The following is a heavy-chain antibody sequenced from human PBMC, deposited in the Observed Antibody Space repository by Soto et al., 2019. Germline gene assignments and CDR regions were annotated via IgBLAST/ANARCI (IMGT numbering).Heavy chain of an antibody. CDR1: GGSISSGGYS. D-gene: IGHD3-9*01. V-gene: IGHV4-30-2*01. Sequence: SETLSLTCAVSGGSISSGGYSWSWIRQPPGKGLEWIGYIYHSGSTYYNPSLKSRVTISVDRSKNPFSMKLSSVTAADTAVYYCARGVQSYEILTGYYYYYGMDVWGQGTTVTVSS. J-gene: IGHJ6*02. CDR2: IYHSGST. CDR3: ARGVQSYEILTGYYYYYGMDV.